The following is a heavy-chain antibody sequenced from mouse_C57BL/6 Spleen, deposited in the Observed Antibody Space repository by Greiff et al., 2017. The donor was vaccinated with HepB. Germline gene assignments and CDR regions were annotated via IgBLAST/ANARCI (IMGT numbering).Heavy chain of an antibody. J-gene: IGHJ1*03. D-gene: IGHD1-3*01. CDR2: ISSGGDYI. Sequence: EVKLVESGEGLVKPGGSLKLSCAASGFTFSSYAMSWVRQTPEKRLEWVAYISSGGDYIYYADTVKGRFTISRDNARNTLYLQMSSLKSEDTAMYYCTRGVAPSYWYFDVWGTGTTVTVSS. CDR1: GFTFSSYA. V-gene: IGHV5-9-1*02. CDR3: TRGVAPSYWYFDV.